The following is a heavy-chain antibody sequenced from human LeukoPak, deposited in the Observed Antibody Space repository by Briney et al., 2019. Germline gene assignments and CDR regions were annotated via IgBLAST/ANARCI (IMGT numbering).Heavy chain of an antibody. CDR1: GGSFSGYY. CDR2: INHSGST. D-gene: IGHD2-2*02. CDR3: ARHWGYCSSTSCYRYYYYMDV. J-gene: IGHJ6*03. Sequence: SETLSLTCAVYGGSFSGYYWSWIRQPPGKGLEWIGEINHSGSTNYNPSLKSRVTISVDTSKNQFSLKLSSVTAADTAVYYCARHWGYCSSTSCYRYYYYMDVWGKGTTVTVSS. V-gene: IGHV4-34*01.